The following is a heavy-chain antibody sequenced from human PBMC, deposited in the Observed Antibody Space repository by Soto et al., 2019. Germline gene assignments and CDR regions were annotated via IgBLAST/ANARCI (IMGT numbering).Heavy chain of an antibody. J-gene: IGHJ4*02. V-gene: IGHV4-34*01. CDR3: ARSIVVLTARYSRPFDY. CDR2: INHSGST. CDR1: GGSFSGYY. D-gene: IGHD2-21*02. Sequence: SETLSLTCAVYGGSFSGYYWSWIRQPPGKGLEWIGEINHSGSTNYNPSLKSRVTISVDTSKNQFSLKLSSVTAADTAVYYCARSIVVLTARYSRPFDYWGQGTLVTVSS.